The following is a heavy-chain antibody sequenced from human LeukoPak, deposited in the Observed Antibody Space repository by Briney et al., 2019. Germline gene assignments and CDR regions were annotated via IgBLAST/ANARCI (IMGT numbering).Heavy chain of an antibody. CDR3: AGMNSYGSFDY. V-gene: IGHV3-7*01. Sequence: GGSLRLSCAASGFTFSNYWMSWVRQAPGKGLEWVANIKQDGSEKYYVDSVKGRFTISRDHAKNSLYLQMNSLRAEDTAVYYCAGMNSYGSFDYWGQGTLVTVSS. CDR2: IKQDGSEK. D-gene: IGHD5-18*01. J-gene: IGHJ4*02. CDR1: GFTFSNYW.